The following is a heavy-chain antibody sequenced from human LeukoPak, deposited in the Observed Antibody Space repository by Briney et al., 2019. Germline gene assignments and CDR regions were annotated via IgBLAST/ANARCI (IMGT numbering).Heavy chain of an antibody. CDR1: GFTFSSYE. J-gene: IGHJ6*03. D-gene: IGHD5-12*01. CDR3: ARDKSVATIGYYYYYMDV. V-gene: IGHV3-48*03. CDR2: ISSSGSTI. Sequence: GGSLRLSCAASGFTFSSYEMNWVRQAPGKGLEWVSYISSSGSTIYYADSVKGRFTISRDNAKNSLYLQMNSLRAEDTAVYYCARDKSVATIGYYYYYMDVWGKGTTVTVSS.